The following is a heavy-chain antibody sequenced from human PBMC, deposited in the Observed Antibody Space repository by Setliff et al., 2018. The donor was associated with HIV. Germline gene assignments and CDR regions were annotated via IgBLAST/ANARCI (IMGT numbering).Heavy chain of an antibody. J-gene: IGHJ6*02. D-gene: IGHD2-8*01. V-gene: IGHV1-69*05. CDR2: IIPIFDTP. Sequence: VKVSCKTSGDTFNTYAISWVRQAPGQGLEWIGGIIPIFDTPHYAQNFQGRVAITTDESTSTAYMELSSLRSEDTAVYYCAKSGPRRNNGYQLSVRTWGMDVWGQGTTVTVSS. CDR1: GDTFNTYA. CDR3: AKSGPRRNNGYQLSVRTWGMDV.